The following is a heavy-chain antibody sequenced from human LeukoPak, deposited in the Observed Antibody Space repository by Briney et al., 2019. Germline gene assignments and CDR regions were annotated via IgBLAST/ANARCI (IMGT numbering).Heavy chain of an antibody. CDR2: ISGSGGST. CDR3: AKGQYYDILTGYYSSDY. J-gene: IGHJ4*02. V-gene: IGHV3-23*01. D-gene: IGHD3-9*01. CDR1: GFTFSSYA. Sequence: PGGSLRLSCAAPGFTFSSYAMSWVRQAPGKGLEWVSAISGSGGSTYYADSVKGRFTISSDNSKNTLYLQMNSLRAEDTAVYYCAKGQYYDILTGYYSSDYWGQGTLVTVSS.